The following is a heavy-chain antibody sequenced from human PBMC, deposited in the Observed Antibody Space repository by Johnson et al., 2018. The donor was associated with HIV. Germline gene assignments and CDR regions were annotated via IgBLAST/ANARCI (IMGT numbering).Heavy chain of an antibody. CDR1: GFIFSDYC. CDR3: ARVGATAAFDI. Sequence: MQLVESGGDLVKPGGSLRLSCAASGFIFSDYCMSWIRQAPGKGLEWVAVISYDGSNKYYADSVKGRFTISRDNAKNSLYLQMNSLRAEDTAVYYCARVGATAAFDIWGQGTMVTVSS. CDR2: ISYDGSNK. D-gene: IGHD1-26*01. V-gene: IGHV3-30*03. J-gene: IGHJ3*02.